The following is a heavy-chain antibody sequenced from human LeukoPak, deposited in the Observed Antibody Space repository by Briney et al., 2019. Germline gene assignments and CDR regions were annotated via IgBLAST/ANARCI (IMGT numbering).Heavy chain of an antibody. CDR1: GFTFSSYA. CDR2: ISYDGSNK. D-gene: IGHD3-22*01. V-gene: IGHV3-30-3*01. CDR3: ARGLRADSSGAQSPGFDY. Sequence: GGSLRLSCAASGFTFSSYAMHWVRQAPGKGLEWVAVISYDGSNKYYADSVKGRFTISRDNSKNTLYLQMNSLRAEDTAVYYCARGLRADSSGAQSPGFDYWGQGTLVTVSS. J-gene: IGHJ4*02.